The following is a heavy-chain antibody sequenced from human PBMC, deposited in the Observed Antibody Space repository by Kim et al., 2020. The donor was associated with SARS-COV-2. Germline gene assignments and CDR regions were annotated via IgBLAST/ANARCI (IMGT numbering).Heavy chain of an antibody. V-gene: IGHV4-59*13. Sequence: SETLSLTCTVSGGSISSYYWSWIRQPPGKGLEWIGYIYYSGSTNYNPSLKSRVTISVDTSKNQFSLKLSSVTAADTAVYYCARDRGMTTVTTREPYPFQHWGQGTLVTVSS. CDR3: ARDRGMTTVTTREPYPFQH. CDR2: IYYSGST. D-gene: IGHD4-17*01. CDR1: GGSISSYY. J-gene: IGHJ1*01.